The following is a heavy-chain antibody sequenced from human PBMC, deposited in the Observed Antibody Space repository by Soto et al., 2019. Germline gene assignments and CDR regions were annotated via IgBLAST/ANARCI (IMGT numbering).Heavy chain of an antibody. Sequence: GPRTRKASETLSLTCTVSGDTITDYYWSWIRQSPGKGLEWIGYIYHSGSTYYNPSLKSRVTISIDTSKTQFSLKLSSVSAADTTVYYCARASRNYFDYWGPGTQVTVSS. V-gene: IGHV4-59*01. CDR1: GDTITDYY. J-gene: IGHJ4*02. CDR2: IYHSGST. CDR3: ARASRNYFDY.